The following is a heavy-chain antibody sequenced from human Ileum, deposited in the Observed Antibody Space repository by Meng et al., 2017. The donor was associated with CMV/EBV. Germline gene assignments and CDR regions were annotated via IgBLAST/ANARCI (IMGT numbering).Heavy chain of an antibody. J-gene: IGHJ4*02. V-gene: IGHV3-30*04. D-gene: IGHD3-10*01. CDR1: GFTVSSYA. CDR2: VSYNGFNK. Sequence: TGFTVSSYAMHWVRQTPGKGLEWVAFVSYNGFNKYYLEYVKGRFTISRDNSKNAVYLQMSSVRVEDTAVYYCVRGGYGSGSQTIDYWCQGSLVTVSS. CDR3: VRGGYGSGSQTIDY.